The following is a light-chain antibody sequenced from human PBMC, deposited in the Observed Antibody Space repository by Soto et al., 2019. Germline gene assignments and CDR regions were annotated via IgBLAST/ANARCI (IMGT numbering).Light chain of an antibody. Sequence: QSALTQPPSASGSPGQSVTISCTGTTSDIGAYNYVSWYQQRPGKAPKLIIYEVTRRPSGVPDRFSGSRSGTSASLAIVGLRSEDEAIYYCAAWDASLSACVFGNGTKLTVL. J-gene: IGLJ1*01. CDR3: AAWDASLSACV. V-gene: IGLV2-8*01. CDR1: TSDIGAYNY. CDR2: EVT.